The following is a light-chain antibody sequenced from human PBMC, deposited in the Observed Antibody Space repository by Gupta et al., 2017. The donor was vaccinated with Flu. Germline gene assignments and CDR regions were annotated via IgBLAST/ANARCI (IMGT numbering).Light chain of an antibody. CDR2: AAS. Sequence: DIQMTQSPSSLSASVGDRVTITCRASQTISSYLDWYQQKQGKAPKLLIYAASRVQSGVPSRFSGSGSGTDFTLTISSRQPEDFATYYCQQRHSTPGTFGQGTKVEIK. V-gene: IGKV1-39*01. CDR3: QQRHSTPGT. J-gene: IGKJ1*01. CDR1: QTISSY.